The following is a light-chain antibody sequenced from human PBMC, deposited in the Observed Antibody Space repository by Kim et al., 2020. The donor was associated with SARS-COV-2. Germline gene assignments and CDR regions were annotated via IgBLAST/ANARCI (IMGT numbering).Light chain of an antibody. CDR1: QSVSSIY. V-gene: IGKV3-20*01. CDR2: GAS. CDR3: QQYSRSPLT. Sequence: SPGERATLSCRASQSVSSIYLAWYQQKSGRAPRLLIYGASNRVTGTPDRFSGSGSGTDFTLTINRLEPEDFAVYYCQQYSRSPLTFGGGTKVDIK. J-gene: IGKJ4*01.